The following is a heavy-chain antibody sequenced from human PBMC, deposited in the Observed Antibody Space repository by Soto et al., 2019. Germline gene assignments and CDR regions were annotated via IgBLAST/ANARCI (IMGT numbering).Heavy chain of an antibody. CDR1: GGSISSGGYY. J-gene: IGHJ4*02. V-gene: IGHV4-30-4*01. CDR2: IYYSGST. Sequence: SETLSLTCAVSGGSISSGGYYWSWIRQPPGKGLEWIGYIYYSGSTYYNPSLKSRVTISVDTSKNQFSLKLSSVTAADTAVYYCARVLYYYDSSGYYPYYFDYWGQGTLVTVSS. CDR3: ARVLYYYDSSGYYPYYFDY. D-gene: IGHD3-22*01.